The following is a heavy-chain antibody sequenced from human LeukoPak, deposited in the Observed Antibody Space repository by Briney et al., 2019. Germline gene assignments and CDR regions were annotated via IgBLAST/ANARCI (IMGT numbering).Heavy chain of an antibody. V-gene: IGHV1-2*02. CDR1: GYTFTGYY. D-gene: IGHD3-10*01. CDR3: AVVWFGELGGDYFDY. Sequence: ASVKVSCKASGYTFTGYYMHWVRQAPGQGLEWMGWINPNSGGTNYAQKFHGRVTMTRDTSISTAYMELSSLRSEDTAVYYCAVVWFGELGGDYFDYWGQGTLVTVSS. J-gene: IGHJ4*02. CDR2: INPNSGGT.